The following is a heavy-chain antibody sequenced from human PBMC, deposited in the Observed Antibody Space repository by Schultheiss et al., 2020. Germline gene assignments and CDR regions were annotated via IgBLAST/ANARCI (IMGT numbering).Heavy chain of an antibody. J-gene: IGHJ3*02. D-gene: IGHD3-10*01. CDR2: ISYDGSNK. V-gene: IGHV3-30*03. Sequence: GGSLRLSCAASGFTFSSYAMSWVRQAPGKGLEWVAVISYDGSNKYYADSVKGRFTISRDNSKNTLYLQMNSLRAEDTAVYYCASGSGMAFDIWGQGTMVTVSS. CDR3: ASGSGMAFDI. CDR1: GFTFSSYA.